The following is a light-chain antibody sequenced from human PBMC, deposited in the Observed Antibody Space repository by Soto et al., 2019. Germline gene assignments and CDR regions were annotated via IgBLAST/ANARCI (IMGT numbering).Light chain of an antibody. J-gene: IGKJ1*01. CDR2: GAS. V-gene: IGKV3-20*01. Sequence: EIVLTQSPGTLSLSPGERATLSCRASQTISTSYLAWYQQKPGQAPRLLIYGASSRATGIPDRFSGSGSGTDFTLTVSRLEPEDFAVYYCQQYDSGWTFGRGTKVEIK. CDR1: QTISTSY. CDR3: QQYDSGWT.